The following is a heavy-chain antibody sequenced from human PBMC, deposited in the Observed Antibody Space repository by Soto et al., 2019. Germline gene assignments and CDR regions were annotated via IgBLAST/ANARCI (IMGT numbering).Heavy chain of an antibody. Sequence: EVQLVESGGGLIQPGGSLRLSCAASGFTFSSYSMNWVRQAPGKGLEWISYISSSDINIYYAGSVKGRFTISRDIAKNSLYLQTNSLRAEDTAVYYCARDYGDYVPRNDYWGQGTLVTVSS. D-gene: IGHD4-17*01. J-gene: IGHJ4*02. CDR1: GFTFSSYS. V-gene: IGHV3-48*01. CDR3: ARDYGDYVPRNDY. CDR2: ISSSDINI.